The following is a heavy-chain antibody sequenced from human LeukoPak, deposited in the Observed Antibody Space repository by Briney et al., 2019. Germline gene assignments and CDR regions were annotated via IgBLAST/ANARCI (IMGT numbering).Heavy chain of an antibody. D-gene: IGHD3-22*01. Sequence: SETLSLTCTVSGGSISSSSYYWGWIRQPPGKGLEWIGSIYYSGSTYYNPSLKSRVTISVDTSKNQFSLKLSSVTAADTAVYYCARSHYDSSVWEYFQHWGQGTLVTVSS. CDR1: GGSISSSSYY. CDR2: IYYSGST. V-gene: IGHV4-39*07. J-gene: IGHJ1*01. CDR3: ARSHYDSSVWEYFQH.